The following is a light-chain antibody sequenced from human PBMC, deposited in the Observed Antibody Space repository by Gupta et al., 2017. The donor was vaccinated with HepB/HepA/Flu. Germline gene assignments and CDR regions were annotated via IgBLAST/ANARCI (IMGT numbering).Light chain of an antibody. CDR3: QQYDNPPAT. J-gene: IGKJ4*01. Sequence: DIQMTQSPSSLSASVGDRVTITCQASQDISNYLNWYQQKPGKAPKLLIYDASNLGTGVPSRFSGSGSGTDFTFTISSLQPEDIATYYCQQYDNPPATFGGGTKVEIK. CDR2: DAS. V-gene: IGKV1-33*01. CDR1: QDISNY.